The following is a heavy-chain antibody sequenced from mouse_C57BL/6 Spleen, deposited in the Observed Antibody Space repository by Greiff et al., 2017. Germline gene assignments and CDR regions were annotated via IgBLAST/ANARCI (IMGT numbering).Heavy chain of an antibody. Sequence: EVQLVESGGGLVKPGGSLKLSCAASGFTFSDYGMHWVRQAPEKGLEWVAYISSGSSTIYYADTVKGRFTIARDNAKNTLFLQMTSLRAEDTAMYYCTRYFGADAMDYWGQGTSGTVSS. V-gene: IGHV5-17*01. CDR3: TRYFGADAMDY. J-gene: IGHJ4*01. CDR1: GFTFSDYG. CDR2: ISSGSSTI.